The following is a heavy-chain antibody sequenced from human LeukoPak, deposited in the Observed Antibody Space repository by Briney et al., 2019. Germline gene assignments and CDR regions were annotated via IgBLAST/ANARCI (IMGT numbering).Heavy chain of an antibody. J-gene: IGHJ4*02. CDR2: INHNGNVN. D-gene: IGHD2-15*01. CDR3: ARGGGYCSGGSCYYNYFDY. V-gene: IGHV3-7*03. Sequence: GGSLRLSCAASGFTFSSYWMNWARQAPGKGLEWVASINHNGNVNYYVDSVKGRFTISRDNAKNSLYLQMSNLRAEDTAVYYCARGGGYCSGGSCYYNYFDYWGQGTLVTVSS. CDR1: GFTFSSYW.